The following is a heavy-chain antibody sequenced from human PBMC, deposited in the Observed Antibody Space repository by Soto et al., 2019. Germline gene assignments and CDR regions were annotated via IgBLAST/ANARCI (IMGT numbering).Heavy chain of an antibody. V-gene: IGHV3-33*01. Sequence: QVQLVESGGGVVQPGRSLRLSCAASGFTFSSYGMHWVRQAPGKWLEWVAVIWYDGSNKYYADSVKGRFTISRDNSKNTLYLQMNSLRAEDTAVYYCARESYGDYEWYFDYWGQGTLVTVSS. J-gene: IGHJ4*02. CDR3: ARESYGDYEWYFDY. D-gene: IGHD4-17*01. CDR1: GFTFSSYG. CDR2: IWYDGSNK.